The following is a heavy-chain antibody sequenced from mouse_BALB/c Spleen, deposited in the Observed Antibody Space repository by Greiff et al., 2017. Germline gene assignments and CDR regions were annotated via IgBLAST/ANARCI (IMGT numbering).Heavy chain of an antibody. CDR3: ARGAETRDY. V-gene: IGHV1S29*02. CDR1: GYTFTDYN. Sequence: VQLQQSGPELVKPGASVKISCKASGYTFTDYNMHWVKQSHGKSLEWIGYIYPYNGGTGYNQKFKSKATLTVDNSSSTAYMELRSLTSEDSAVYYCARGAETRDYWGQGTTLTVSS. J-gene: IGHJ2*01. CDR2: IYPYNGGT.